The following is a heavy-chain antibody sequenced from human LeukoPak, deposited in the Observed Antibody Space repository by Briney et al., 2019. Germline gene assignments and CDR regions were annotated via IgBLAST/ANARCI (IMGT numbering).Heavy chain of an antibody. J-gene: IGHJ4*02. CDR3: ARPNGDGYNGPAGY. CDR2: ISSSSSYI. CDR1: GFTFSSYS. V-gene: IGHV3-21*01. Sequence: GGSLRLSCAASGFTFSSYSMNWVRQAPGKGLEWVSSISSSSSYIYYADSVKGRFTISRDNAKNSLYLQMNSLRAEDTAVYYCARPNGDGYNGPAGYWGQGTLVTVSS. D-gene: IGHD5-24*01.